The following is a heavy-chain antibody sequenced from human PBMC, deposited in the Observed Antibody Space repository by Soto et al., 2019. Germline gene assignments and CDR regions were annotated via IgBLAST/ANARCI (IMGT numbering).Heavy chain of an antibody. CDR1: GGSISSYY. CDR3: ARDLGGRWSPDY. J-gene: IGHJ4*02. V-gene: IGHV4-59*01. Sequence: PSETLSLTCTVSGGSISSYYWSWIRQPPGKGLEWIGYIYYSGSTNYNPSLKSRVTISVDTSKNQFSLRLSSVTAADTAVYYCARDLGGRWSPDYWGQGTLVTSPQ. D-gene: IGHD2-15*01. CDR2: IYYSGST.